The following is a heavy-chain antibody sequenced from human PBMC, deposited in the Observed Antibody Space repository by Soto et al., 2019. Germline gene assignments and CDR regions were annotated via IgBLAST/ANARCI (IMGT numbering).Heavy chain of an antibody. J-gene: IGHJ5*02. Sequence: SETLSLTCTASGGSVSSGSYYWSWIRQPPGKGLEWIGYIYYSGSTNYNPSLKSRVTISVDTSKNQFSLKLSSVTAADTAVYYCARDVGRGDFWSGYYNHWFDPWGQGTLVTVSS. CDR2: IYYSGST. CDR1: GGSVSSGSYY. V-gene: IGHV4-61*01. CDR3: ARDVGRGDFWSGYYNHWFDP. D-gene: IGHD3-3*01.